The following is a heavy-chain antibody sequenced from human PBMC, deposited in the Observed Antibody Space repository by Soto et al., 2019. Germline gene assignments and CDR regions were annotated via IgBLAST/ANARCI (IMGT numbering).Heavy chain of an antibody. V-gene: IGHV3-48*02. Sequence: GGSLRLSCAASGFTFNTYAMNWVRQAPGKGLMWVSYISSVSVAIYYADSVKGRFTISRENAQNSLYLQMNGLRDEDTAVYYCARERCYSSGCYFDYWGQGT. J-gene: IGHJ4*02. CDR1: GFTFNTYA. D-gene: IGHD6-19*01. CDR3: ARERCYSSGCYFDY. CDR2: ISSVSVAI.